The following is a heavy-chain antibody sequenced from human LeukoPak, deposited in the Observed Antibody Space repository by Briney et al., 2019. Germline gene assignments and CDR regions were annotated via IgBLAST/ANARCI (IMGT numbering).Heavy chain of an antibody. D-gene: IGHD5-12*01. V-gene: IGHV3-23*01. J-gene: IGHJ4*02. CDR3: AKSAGVATIYFDC. Sequence: GGSLRLSCAASGIIFSDYYMSWIRQAPGKGLEGVAAIGSDYDRVHEDSVKGRFTVSRDNSKSTLYLQMDNLRPEDTAVYFCAKSAGVATIYFDCWGQGALVTVSS. CDR2: IGSDYDR. CDR1: GIIFSDYY.